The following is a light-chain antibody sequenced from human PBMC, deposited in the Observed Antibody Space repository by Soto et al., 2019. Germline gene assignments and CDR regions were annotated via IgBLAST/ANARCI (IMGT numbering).Light chain of an antibody. CDR1: SSDIGGYNY. Sequence: QSVLTQPPSASGSPGQSVTISCTGTSSDIGGYNYVSWYQQHPGKAPKLMIYEVSKRPSGVPDRFSGSKSGNTASLTVSGLLAEDEADYYCSSYAGSKGVFGTGNKVTVL. CDR3: SSYAGSKGV. J-gene: IGLJ1*01. CDR2: EVS. V-gene: IGLV2-8*01.